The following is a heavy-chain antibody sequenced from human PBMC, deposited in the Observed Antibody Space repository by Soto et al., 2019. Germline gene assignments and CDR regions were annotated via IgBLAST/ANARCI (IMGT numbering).Heavy chain of an antibody. CDR1: GFTFSSYS. V-gene: IGHV3-21*01. CDR3: ARVGLATIILYGMDV. J-gene: IGHJ6*02. Sequence: GSLRLSCAASGFTFSSYSMNWVRQAPGKGLEWVSSISSSSSYIYYADSVKGRFTISRDNAKNSLYLQMNSLRAEDTAVYYCARVGLATIILYGMDVWGQGTTVTVSS. D-gene: IGHD5-12*01. CDR2: ISSSSSYI.